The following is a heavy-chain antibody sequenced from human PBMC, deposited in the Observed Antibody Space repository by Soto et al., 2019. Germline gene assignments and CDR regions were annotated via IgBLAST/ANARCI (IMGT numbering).Heavy chain of an antibody. Sequence: SETLSLTCTVSGGSISSYYWSWIRQPPGKGLEWIGYIYYSGSTNYNPSLKSRVTISVDTSKNQFSLKLSSVTAADTAVYYCASWPNYDFWSGYRYGMDVWGQGTTVA. CDR1: GGSISSYY. V-gene: IGHV4-59*01. CDR3: ASWPNYDFWSGYRYGMDV. D-gene: IGHD3-3*01. CDR2: IYYSGST. J-gene: IGHJ6*02.